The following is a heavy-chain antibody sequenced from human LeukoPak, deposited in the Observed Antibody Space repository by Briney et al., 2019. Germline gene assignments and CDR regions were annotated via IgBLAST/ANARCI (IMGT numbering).Heavy chain of an antibody. J-gene: IGHJ6*02. Sequence: GGPWRFSCEASGFTFSGYAMGWFGQAPGKGLGWVSAISGSGGGTYYADSGKGGFTISRDISRNRLYLQMNSLKAEDRAENYCAKFGLDYCSSTSCYPFHYYYGMDVWGQGTTVTVSS. CDR1: GFTFSGYA. CDR2: ISGSGGGT. D-gene: IGHD2-2*01. CDR3: AKFGLDYCSSTSCYPFHYYYGMDV. V-gene: IGHV3-23*01.